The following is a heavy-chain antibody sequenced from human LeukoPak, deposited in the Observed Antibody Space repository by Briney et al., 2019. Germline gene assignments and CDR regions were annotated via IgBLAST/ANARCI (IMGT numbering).Heavy chain of an antibody. CDR3: ARGGVVAVLSISVGFDY. CDR1: GFTFSSYS. CDR2: ISSSSSYI. V-gene: IGHV3-21*01. Sequence: PGGSLRLSCAASGFTFSSYSMNWVRQAPGKGLEWVSSISSSSSYIYYADSVKGRFTISRDNAKNSLHLQMNSLRAEDTAVYYCARGGVVAVLSISVGFDYWGQGTLVTVSS. J-gene: IGHJ4*02. D-gene: IGHD2-15*01.